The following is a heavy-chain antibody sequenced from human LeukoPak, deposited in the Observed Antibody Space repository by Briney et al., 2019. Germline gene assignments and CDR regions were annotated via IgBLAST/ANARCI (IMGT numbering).Heavy chain of an antibody. J-gene: IGHJ4*02. V-gene: IGHV4-4*02. CDR3: ARYSPYYYDSSGPLN. Sequence: GSLRLSCAASGFTFSTYWMSWVRQPPGKGLEWIGEIYHSGSTNYNPSLKSRVTISVDKSKNQFSLKLSSVTAADTAVYYCARYSPYYYDSSGPLNWGQGTLVTVSS. CDR2: IYHSGST. D-gene: IGHD3-22*01. CDR1: GFTFSTYW.